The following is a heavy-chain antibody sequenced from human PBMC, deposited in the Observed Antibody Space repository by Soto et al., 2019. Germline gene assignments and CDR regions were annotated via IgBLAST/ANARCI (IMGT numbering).Heavy chain of an antibody. CDR1: GITFSSYA. V-gene: IGHV3-23*01. D-gene: IGHD2-2*02. J-gene: IGHJ4*02. CDR3: AKQAGYMSDPFDF. Sequence: HPGGSLRLSCEASGITFSSYAMSWVRQAPGKGLEWVSSISGGGYTTKYADSVKGRFTISRDNSKNTLFLQMNSLRADDTAVYYCAKQAGYMSDPFDFWGQGALVTVSS. CDR2: ISGGGYTT.